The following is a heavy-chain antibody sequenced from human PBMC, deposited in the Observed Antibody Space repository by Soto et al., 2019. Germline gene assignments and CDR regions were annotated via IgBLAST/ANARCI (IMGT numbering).Heavy chain of an antibody. CDR3: ARGPKSYYYDSSGYYSRYFQH. J-gene: IGHJ1*01. CDR1: GGSFSGYY. CDR2: INHSGST. V-gene: IGHV4-34*01. D-gene: IGHD3-22*01. Sequence: QVQLQQWGAGLLKPSETLSLTCAVYGGSFSGYYWSWIRQPPGKGLEWMGEINHSGSTNYNPSLKSRVTISVDTSKNQFSLKLSSVTAADTAVYYCARGPKSYYYDSSGYYSRYFQHWGQGTLVTVSS.